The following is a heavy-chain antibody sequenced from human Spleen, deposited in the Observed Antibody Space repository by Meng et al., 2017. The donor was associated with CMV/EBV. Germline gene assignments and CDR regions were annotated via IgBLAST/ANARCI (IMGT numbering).Heavy chain of an antibody. J-gene: IGHJ3*02. D-gene: IGHD2-2*01. Sequence: SETLSLTCTVSGGSISSFYWSWIRQSPGKGLEWIGHIYYSGSTDYNPSLKSRVTISIDTSKNQFSLKLSSVTAADTAVYYCARGGDYCSSTSCYFAFDIWGQGTMVTVSS. V-gene: IGHV4-59*12. CDR2: IYYSGST. CDR1: GGSISSFY. CDR3: ARGGDYCSSTSCYFAFDI.